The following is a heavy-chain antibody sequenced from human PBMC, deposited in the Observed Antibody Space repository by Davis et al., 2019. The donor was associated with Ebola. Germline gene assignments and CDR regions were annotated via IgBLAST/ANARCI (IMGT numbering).Heavy chain of an antibody. CDR3: ARDLATTQLYYYYYGMDV. D-gene: IGHD1-26*01. CDR2: ISAYNGNT. Sequence: ASVKVSCKASGYTFTSYGISWVRQAPGQGLEWMGWISAYNGNTNYAQKFQGWVTMTRDTSISTAYMELSRLRSDDTAVYYCARDLATTQLYYYYYGMDVWGQGTTVTVSS. V-gene: IGHV1-18*01. CDR1: GYTFTSYG. J-gene: IGHJ6*02.